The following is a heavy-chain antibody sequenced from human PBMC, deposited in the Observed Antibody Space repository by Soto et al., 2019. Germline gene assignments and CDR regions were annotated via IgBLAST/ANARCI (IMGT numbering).Heavy chain of an antibody. CDR2: ISGSGGST. Sequence: EVQLLESGGGLVQPGGSLRLSCAASGFTFRSYDMSWVRQVPGKGLEWVSTISGSGGSTYYADSMKGRFTISRDNSKNTLDLQMNSLRAEDTAVYYCSRGGRGYYVDYWGQGTLVTVSS. CDR3: SRGGRGYYVDY. J-gene: IGHJ4*02. V-gene: IGHV3-23*01. CDR1: GFTFRSYD. D-gene: IGHD3-10*01.